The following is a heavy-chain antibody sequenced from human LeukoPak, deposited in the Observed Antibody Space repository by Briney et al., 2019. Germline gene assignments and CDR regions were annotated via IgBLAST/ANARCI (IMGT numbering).Heavy chain of an antibody. CDR3: ARDSVPSYDFWSGYYTEVWFDP. Sequence: SDTLSLICTVSGGSLSSYYWSWIRQPPGKGLEGIGYIYYSGSTNYNPSLTSRVTISVDTSKNQFSLKLNSVTAADTAGYYCARDSVPSYDFWSGYYTEVWFDPWGQGTLVTGSS. CDR1: GGSLSSYY. J-gene: IGHJ5*02. D-gene: IGHD3-3*01. CDR2: IYYSGST. V-gene: IGHV4-59*01.